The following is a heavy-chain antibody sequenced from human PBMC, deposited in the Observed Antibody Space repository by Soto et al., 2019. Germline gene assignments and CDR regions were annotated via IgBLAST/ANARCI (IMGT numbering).Heavy chain of an antibody. CDR2: IYYSGNT. CDR3: ARGRKYGVSSLSYNWFDS. Sequence: SETLSLTCTVSGGSISSSYWSWIRQPPGKGLEWIGYIYYSGNTNYNPSLKSRVTTSVDTSKNQVSLKLTSVTAADTAVYYCARGRKYGVSSLSYNWFDSWGQGTLVTVS. CDR1: GGSISSSY. V-gene: IGHV4-59*01. D-gene: IGHD4-17*01. J-gene: IGHJ5*01.